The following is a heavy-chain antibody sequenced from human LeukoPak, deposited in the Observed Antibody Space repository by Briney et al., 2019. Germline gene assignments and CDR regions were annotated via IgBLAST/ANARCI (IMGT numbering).Heavy chain of an antibody. CDR3: ARGPSSSWAYFDY. CDR1: GGSFSGYY. D-gene: IGHD6-13*01. V-gene: IGHV4-34*01. CDR2: INHSGST. Sequence: SETLSLTCAVYGGSFSGYYWSWIRQPPGKGLEWIGEINHSGSTNYNPSLKSRVTISVDTSKNQFSLKLSSVTAADTAVYYCARGPSSSWAYFDYWGRGTLVTVSS. J-gene: IGHJ4*02.